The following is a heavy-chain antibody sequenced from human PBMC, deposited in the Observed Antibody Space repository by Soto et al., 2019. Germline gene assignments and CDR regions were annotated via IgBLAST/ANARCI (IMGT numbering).Heavy chain of an antibody. CDR1: GFNFETHA. J-gene: IGHJ5*02. CDR3: ARGRSKDFVSSPPPMFDP. V-gene: IGHV3-13*01. Sequence: EVQLVESGGGMVQTGGSLRLSCVASGFNFETHAMHWVRQVTGKGLEWVAGIGTLFDRFYPDSVKGRFTISRENAKTSVYLQMTKLRTGDTGVYYCARGRSKDFVSSPPPMFDPRGQGNLVTVSS. CDR2: IGTLFDR.